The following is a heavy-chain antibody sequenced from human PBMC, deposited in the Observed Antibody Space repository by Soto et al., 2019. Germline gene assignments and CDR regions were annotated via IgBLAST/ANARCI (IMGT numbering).Heavy chain of an antibody. D-gene: IGHD2-15*01. CDR2: ISPGSRYP. V-gene: IGHV3-11*06. J-gene: IGHJ5*02. CDR1: GFTFGDSY. Sequence: GGSLRLSCAGSGFTFGDSYTSWIRQAPGKGLEWFSYISPGSRYPAYADSVKGRFTISRDNAKRSLYLQMMRLTAEDTAIYYCVRGGGGGLFDPWGQGTMVTVSS. CDR3: VRGGGGGLFDP.